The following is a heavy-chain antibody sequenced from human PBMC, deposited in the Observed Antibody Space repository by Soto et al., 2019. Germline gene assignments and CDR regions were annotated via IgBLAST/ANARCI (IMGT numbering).Heavy chain of an antibody. CDR1: GGSISSSSYY. J-gene: IGHJ4*02. D-gene: IGHD6-19*01. Sequence: SETLSLTCTVSGGSISSSSYYWGWIRQPPGKGLEWIGSIYYSGSTYYNPSLKSRVTISVDTSKNQFSLKLSSVTAADTAVYYCATAAAYSSGWYDYWGQGTLVTVSS. CDR3: ATAAAYSSGWYDY. V-gene: IGHV4-39*01. CDR2: IYYSGST.